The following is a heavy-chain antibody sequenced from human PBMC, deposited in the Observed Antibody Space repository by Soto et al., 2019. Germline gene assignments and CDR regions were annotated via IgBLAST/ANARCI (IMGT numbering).Heavy chain of an antibody. J-gene: IGHJ6*02. Sequence: GASVKVSCKASGGTFSSYTISWVRQAPGQGLEWMGRIIPILGTANYAQKFQGRVTITADESTSTAYMELSSLRSDDTAVYYCAREYDTAMGYGMDVWGQGTTVTVSS. V-gene: IGHV1-69*08. CDR3: AREYDTAMGYGMDV. CDR1: GGTFSSYT. D-gene: IGHD5-18*01. CDR2: IIPILGTA.